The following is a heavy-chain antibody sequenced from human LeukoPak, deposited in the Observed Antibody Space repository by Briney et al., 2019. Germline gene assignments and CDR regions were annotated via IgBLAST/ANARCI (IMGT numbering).Heavy chain of an antibody. V-gene: IGHV1-69*13. Sequence: SVKVSCKASGGTFSNYAISWVRQAPGQGLEWMGGFIPIFGTANYAQKFQGRVTINAAESTTTAYMELSSLRSEDTAVYYCARVEVSYYYNSSAYFFDYWGQGTLVTVSS. J-gene: IGHJ4*02. CDR1: GGTFSNYA. CDR3: ARVEVSYYYNSSAYFFDY. D-gene: IGHD3-22*01. CDR2: FIPIFGTA.